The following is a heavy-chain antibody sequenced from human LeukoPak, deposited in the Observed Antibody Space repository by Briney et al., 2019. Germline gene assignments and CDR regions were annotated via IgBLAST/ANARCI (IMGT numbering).Heavy chain of an antibody. V-gene: IGHV1-2*02. CDR2: INPNSGGT. J-gene: IGHJ5*02. Sequence: GASVKVSCKASGYTFTGYYMHWVRQAPGQGLEWMGWINPNSGGTNYAQKFQGRVTMTRDTSISTAYMELSRLSSDDTAVYYCAREGDIVVVVAATPPSRWFDPWGQGTLVTVSS. CDR1: GYTFTGYY. CDR3: AREGDIVVVVAATPPSRWFDP. D-gene: IGHD2-15*01.